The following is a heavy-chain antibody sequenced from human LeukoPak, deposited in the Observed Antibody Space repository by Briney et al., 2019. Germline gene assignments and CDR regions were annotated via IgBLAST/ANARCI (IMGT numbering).Heavy chain of an antibody. CDR3: ARMIYYDSSGATNFDY. J-gene: IGHJ4*02. CDR1: GFSLRTSGMC. D-gene: IGHD3-22*01. V-gene: IGHV2-70*11. CDR2: IDWRDVK. Sequence: SGPTLVNPTQTLTLTCTLSGFSLRTSGMCVSWIRQTPGKALEWLARIDWRDVKCYSTSLKTRVTISKDTSKNQVVLTMINMDPVDTATYYCARMIYYDSSGATNFDYWGQGTLVTVSS.